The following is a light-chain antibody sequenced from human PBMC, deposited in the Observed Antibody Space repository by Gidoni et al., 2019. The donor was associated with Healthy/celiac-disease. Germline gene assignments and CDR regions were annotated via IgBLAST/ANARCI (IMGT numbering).Light chain of an antibody. CDR1: QSVSSN. CDR3: QQYNNWLPIT. CDR2: GAS. Sequence: EIVMTQSPATLSVSPGERATLSCRASQSVSSNLAWYQQKPGQAPRLLIYGASTRATGIPARFSGSGSGTEFTLTISSLQSEDFAVYYCQQYNNWLPITFXPXTKVDIK. V-gene: IGKV3-15*01. J-gene: IGKJ3*01.